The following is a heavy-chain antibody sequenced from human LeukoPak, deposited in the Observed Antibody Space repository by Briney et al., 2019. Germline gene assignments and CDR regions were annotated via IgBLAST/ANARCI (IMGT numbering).Heavy chain of an antibody. CDR1: GGTFSSYA. J-gene: IGHJ4*02. CDR3: ARDILALEGDYLFDY. CDR2: IIPIFGTA. V-gene: IGHV1-69*05. D-gene: IGHD4-17*01. Sequence: SVKVSCKASGGTFSSYAISWVRLAPGQGLEWMGRIIPIFGTANYAQKFQGRVTITTDESTSTAYMELSSLRSEDTAVYYCARDILALEGDYLFDYWGQGTLVTVSS.